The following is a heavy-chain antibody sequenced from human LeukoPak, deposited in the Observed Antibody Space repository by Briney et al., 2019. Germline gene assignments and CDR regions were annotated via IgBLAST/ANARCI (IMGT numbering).Heavy chain of an antibody. Sequence: ASVKVSCKVSGYTLTELSMHWLRQAPGKGLEWMGGFDPEDGETIYAQKFQGRVTMTEDTSTDTAYMELSSLRSEDTAVYYCATGSDTGTSFGLAAFDYWGQGTLVTVSS. CDR1: GYTLTELS. V-gene: IGHV1-24*01. CDR3: ATGSDTGTSFGLAAFDY. J-gene: IGHJ4*02. D-gene: IGHD5-18*01. CDR2: FDPEDGET.